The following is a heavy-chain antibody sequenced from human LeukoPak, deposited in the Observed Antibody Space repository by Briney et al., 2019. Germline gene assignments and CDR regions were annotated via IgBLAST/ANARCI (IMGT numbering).Heavy chain of an antibody. CDR2: IIPIFGTA. Sequence: ASVKVSCKASGGTFSSYAISWVRQAPGQGLEWMGGIIPIFGTANYAQKFQGRVTITADESTSTAYMELSSLRSEDTAVYYCARRGPYSSGWSDSYYFDYWGQGTLVTVSS. D-gene: IGHD6-19*01. J-gene: IGHJ4*02. CDR1: GGTFSSYA. V-gene: IGHV1-69*13. CDR3: ARRGPYSSGWSDSYYFDY.